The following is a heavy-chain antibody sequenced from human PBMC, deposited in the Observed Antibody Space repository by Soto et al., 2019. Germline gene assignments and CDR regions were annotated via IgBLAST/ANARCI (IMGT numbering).Heavy chain of an antibody. D-gene: IGHD3-16*01. CDR1: GFTFSTYW. CDR2: IKEDGSEK. CDR3: VRVGRVGGY. Sequence: EVQLVESGGGLVQPGWSLRLSCAASGFTFSTYWMSWVRQAPGKGLEWVANIKEDGSEKYYVDSVKGRFTISRDNANNSLYLQTNSLRAEDTAVYYCVRVGRVGGYWGQGTLVTVSS. J-gene: IGHJ4*02. V-gene: IGHV3-7*03.